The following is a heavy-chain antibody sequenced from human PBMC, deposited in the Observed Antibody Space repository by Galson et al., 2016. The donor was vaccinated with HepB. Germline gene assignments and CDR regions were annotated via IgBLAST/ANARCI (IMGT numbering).Heavy chain of an antibody. Sequence: SLRLSCAASGITFSRYAMSWVRQAPGKGLEWASGLSDSGGSTDYTGSVKGRFTIFRDNSQNTLYLQMNSLRAEDTAVYYCAKAQGPHHQMYHYFDYWGQGTLVTVSS. CDR2: LSDSGGST. CDR1: GITFSRYA. J-gene: IGHJ4*02. V-gene: IGHV3-23*01. CDR3: AKAQGPHHQMYHYFDY. D-gene: IGHD2-2*01.